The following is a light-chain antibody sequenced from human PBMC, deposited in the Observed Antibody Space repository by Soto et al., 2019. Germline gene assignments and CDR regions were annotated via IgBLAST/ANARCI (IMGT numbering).Light chain of an antibody. CDR2: DAS. CDR1: QSISSNY. CDR3: QQYGGSPRT. Sequence: EIVLTQSPGTLSLSPGERATLSCRASQSISSNYLAWYQQTPGQAPRLLIYDASSRVAGIPDRFSGSGSGTDFTLTISRLEPEDFGVYYCQQYGGSPRTFGQGTKVEIK. J-gene: IGKJ1*01. V-gene: IGKV3-20*01.